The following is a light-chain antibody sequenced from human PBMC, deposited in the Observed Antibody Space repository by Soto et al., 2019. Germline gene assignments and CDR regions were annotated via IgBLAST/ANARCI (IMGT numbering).Light chain of an antibody. J-gene: IGKJ5*01. V-gene: IGKV3-11*01. CDR3: QQRSNWPFT. CDR2: DAS. CDR1: QSVSSY. Sequence: EIVLTQSPATLSLSPGERATLSCRASQSVSSYLAWYQHKPGQAPRLLIYDASIMATGIPARFSGSGSGTDFTLTISSLEPEDFAVYYCQQRSNWPFTFGQGTRLEIK.